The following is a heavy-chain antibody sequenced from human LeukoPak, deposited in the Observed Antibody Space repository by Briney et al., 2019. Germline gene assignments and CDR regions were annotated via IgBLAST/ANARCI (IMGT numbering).Heavy chain of an antibody. CDR3: ASYYYDSSGYYRSLDY. J-gene: IGHJ4*02. V-gene: IGHV1-69*05. CDR2: IIPIFGTA. Sequence: ASVKVSCKASGGTFSSYAISWVRQAPGQGLEWMGRIIPIFGTANYAQKFQGRVTITTDESTSTAYMELSSLRSEDTAVYYCASYYYDSSGYYRSLDYWGQGTLVTVSS. CDR1: GGTFSSYA. D-gene: IGHD3-22*01.